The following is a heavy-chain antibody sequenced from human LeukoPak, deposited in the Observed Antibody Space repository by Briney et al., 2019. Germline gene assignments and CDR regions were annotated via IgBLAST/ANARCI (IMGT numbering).Heavy chain of an antibody. J-gene: IGHJ5*02. CDR3: ARDFVVPAAANWFDP. CDR1: GGTFSSYA. V-gene: IGHV1-69*05. CDR2: IIPIFGTA. D-gene: IGHD2-2*01. Sequence: SVKVSCKASGGTFSSYAISWVRQAPGQGLEWMGRIIPIFGTANYAQKFQGRVTITTDESTSTAYMELSSLRSEDTAVYYCARDFVVPAAANWFDPWGQGTLVTVSS.